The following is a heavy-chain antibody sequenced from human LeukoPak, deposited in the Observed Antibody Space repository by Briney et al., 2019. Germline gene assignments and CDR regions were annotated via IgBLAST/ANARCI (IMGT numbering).Heavy chain of an antibody. D-gene: IGHD3-3*01. CDR3: TRSYGFWSGYFDY. V-gene: IGHV3-49*04. J-gene: IGHJ4*02. Sequence: PGRSLRLSCTASGFAFGDYAMSWVRQAPGKGLEWVGFIRSKAYGGTTEYAASVEGRFTISRDDSKSIAYLQMNSLKTEDTAVYYCTRSYGFWSGYFDYWGQGTLVTVSS. CDR2: IRSKAYGGTT. CDR1: GFAFGDYA.